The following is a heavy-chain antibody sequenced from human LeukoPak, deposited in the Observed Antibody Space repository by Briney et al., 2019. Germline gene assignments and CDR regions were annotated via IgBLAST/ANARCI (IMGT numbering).Heavy chain of an antibody. CDR3: ARGASLYDYVWGSSPTKAFDP. D-gene: IGHD3-16*01. CDR2: INHSGFT. CDR1: GGSLSDHY. V-gene: IGHV4-34*01. Sequence: SETLSLTCAVYGGSLSDHYWSWIRQPPGKGLEWISEINHSGFTNYNPSLQSRVTISLATSNNQFSLSLTSVTAADTAVYYCARGASLYDYVWGSSPTKAFDPWGQGTLVTVSS. J-gene: IGHJ5*02.